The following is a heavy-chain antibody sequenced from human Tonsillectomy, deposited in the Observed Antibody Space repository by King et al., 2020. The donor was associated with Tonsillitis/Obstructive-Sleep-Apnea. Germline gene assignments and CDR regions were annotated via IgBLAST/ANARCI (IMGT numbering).Heavy chain of an antibody. CDR3: ARGVDFRGDAFDI. CDR2: IKQDGSEK. V-gene: IGHV3-7*03. Sequence: EVQLVESGGGLVQPGGSLRLSCAASGFTFSSYWMSWVRQAPGKGLEGVANIKQDGSEKYYVDSVKGRFTISRDNAKNSLYLQMNSLRAEDTAVYYCARGVDFRGDAFDIWGQGTMVTVSS. D-gene: IGHD3-10*01. CDR1: GFTFSSYW. J-gene: IGHJ3*02.